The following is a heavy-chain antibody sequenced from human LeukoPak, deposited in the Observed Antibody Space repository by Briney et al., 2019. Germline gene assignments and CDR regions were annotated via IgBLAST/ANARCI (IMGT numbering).Heavy chain of an antibody. CDR3: ANTARLLRYFDCSDY. CDR2: ISGSGGST. CDR1: GFTFSSYA. V-gene: IGHV3-23*01. Sequence: GGSLRLSCAASGFTFSSYAMSWVRQAPGKGLEWVSAISGSGGSTYYADSVKGRFTISRDNSKNTLYLQMNSLRAEDTAVYYCANTARLLRYFDCSDYWGQGTLVTVSS. D-gene: IGHD3-9*01. J-gene: IGHJ4*02.